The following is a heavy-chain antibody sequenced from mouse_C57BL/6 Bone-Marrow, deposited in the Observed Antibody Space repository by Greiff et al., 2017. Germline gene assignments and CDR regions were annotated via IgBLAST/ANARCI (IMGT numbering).Heavy chain of an antibody. V-gene: IGHV1-47*01. J-gene: IGHJ2*01. CDR1: GYTFTTYP. CDR2: FHPYNDGT. Sequence: VQLQQSGAELVKPGASVTMSCKASGYTFTTYPIEWMKQNHGKSLEWIGNFHPYNDGTEYNEKFKGKATLTVEKSSSTVYLELSRLTSDDSAVYCSTSSSNDDRYYIDYWGQGTTLTVSS. CDR3: TSSSNDDRYYIDY. D-gene: IGHD1-1*01.